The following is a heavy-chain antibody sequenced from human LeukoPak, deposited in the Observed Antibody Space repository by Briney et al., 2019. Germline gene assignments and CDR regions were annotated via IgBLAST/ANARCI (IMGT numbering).Heavy chain of an antibody. CDR3: ARVGTIFGVTSRYWFDP. V-gene: IGHV1-3*01. CDR2: INAGNGNT. D-gene: IGHD3-3*01. Sequence: ASVKVSCKASGYTFTSYAMHWVRQAPGQRLEWMGWINAGNGNTKYSQKFQGRVTITRDTSASTACMELSSLRSEDTAVYYCARVGTIFGVTSRYWFDPWGQGTLVTVSS. J-gene: IGHJ5*02. CDR1: GYTFTSYA.